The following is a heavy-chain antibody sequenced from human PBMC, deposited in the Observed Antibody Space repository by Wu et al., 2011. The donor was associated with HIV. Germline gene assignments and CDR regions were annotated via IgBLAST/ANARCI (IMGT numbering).Heavy chain of an antibody. CDR2: NK. CDR3: AGAGSGYYYYGMDV. D-gene: IGHD3-10*01. Sequence: NKYYADSVKGRFTISRDNSKNTLYLQMNSLRAEDTAVYYCAGAGSGYYYYGMDVWGQGTTVTVSS. J-gene: IGHJ6*02. V-gene: IGHV3-30-3*01.